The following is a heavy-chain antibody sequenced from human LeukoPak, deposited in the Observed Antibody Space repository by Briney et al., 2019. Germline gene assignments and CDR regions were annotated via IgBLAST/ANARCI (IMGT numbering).Heavy chain of an antibody. Sequence: ASVKVPCKASGYTFSSYGITWVRQAPGQGLEWMGWISGYTGNTYYAQKLQGRITMTTETSTSTAYMELRSLRSDDTAVYYCARNHCNGGSCRLPRFFDLWGRGTLVTVSS. CDR3: ARNHCNGGSCRLPRFFDL. J-gene: IGHJ2*01. V-gene: IGHV1-18*01. CDR1: GYTFSSYG. CDR2: ISGYTGNT. D-gene: IGHD2-15*01.